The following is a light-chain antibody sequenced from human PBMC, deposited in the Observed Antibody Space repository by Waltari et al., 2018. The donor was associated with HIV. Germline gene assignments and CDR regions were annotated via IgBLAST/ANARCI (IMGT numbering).Light chain of an antibody. V-gene: IGLV2-8*01. J-gene: IGLJ2*01. Sequence: QSALTQPPSASGSPGQSVTISCTGTSSDVGGYNFVSWYQQHPGKAPKLMLFEVTKRPSGVPARFSGSKTGNTASLTVSGLQADDEADYYCSSYAGGNNLVFGGGTKLTVL. CDR1: SSDVGGYNF. CDR2: EVT. CDR3: SSYAGGNNLV.